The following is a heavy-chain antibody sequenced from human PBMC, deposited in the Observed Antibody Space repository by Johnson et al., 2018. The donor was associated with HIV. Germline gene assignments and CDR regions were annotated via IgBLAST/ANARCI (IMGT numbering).Heavy chain of an antibody. Sequence: VQLVESGGGLVQPGGSLRLSCAVSGFTFDNFWMAWVRQAPGKGLEWVANIKQDGSEKYYVDSVKGRFTISRDNAKNSLYLQMNSLRAEDTAVYYCAREGGIAAAGTDAFDIWGQGTMVTVSS. D-gene: IGHD6-13*01. V-gene: IGHV3-7*01. J-gene: IGHJ3*02. CDR1: GFTFDNFW. CDR2: IKQDGSEK. CDR3: AREGGIAAAGTDAFDI.